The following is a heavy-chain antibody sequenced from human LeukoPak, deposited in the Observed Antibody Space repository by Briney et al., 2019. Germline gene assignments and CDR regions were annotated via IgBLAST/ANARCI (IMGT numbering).Heavy chain of an antibody. Sequence: ASVKVSCKASGYTFTSYDINWVRQATGQGLEWMGWMNPNSGNTGYAQKFQGRVTITRNTSISTAYMELSSLRSEDTAVYYCARVASGSLDAFDIWGQGTMVTVSS. CDR3: ARVASGSLDAFDI. CDR1: GYTFTSYD. CDR2: MNPNSGNT. D-gene: IGHD1-26*01. J-gene: IGHJ3*02. V-gene: IGHV1-8*03.